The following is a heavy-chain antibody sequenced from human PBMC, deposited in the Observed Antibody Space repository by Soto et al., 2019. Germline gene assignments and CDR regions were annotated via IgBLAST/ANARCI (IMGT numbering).Heavy chain of an antibody. Sequence: SQTLSLTCAISGDSASSNSAAWNWIRQSPSRGLEWLGRAYYRSKWYNDYAVSVKSRITINPDTSKNQFSLQLNSVTPEDTAVYYCARVPGYSNGWYSGYYYGMDVWGQGTTVTVSS. CDR2: AYYRSKWYN. V-gene: IGHV6-1*01. D-gene: IGHD6-19*01. J-gene: IGHJ6*02. CDR1: GDSASSNSAA. CDR3: ARVPGYSNGWYSGYYYGMDV.